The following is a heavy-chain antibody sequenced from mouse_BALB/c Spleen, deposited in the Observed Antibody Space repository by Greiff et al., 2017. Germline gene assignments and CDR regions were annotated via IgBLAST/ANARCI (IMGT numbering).Heavy chain of an antibody. CDR1: GYTFTSYW. CDR3: TRSGYEAMDY. D-gene: IGHD2-10*02. Sequence: QVQLQQPGAELVKPGAPVKLSCKASGYTFTSYWMNWVKQRPGRGLEWIGRIDPSDSETHYNQKFKDKDTLTVDKSSSTAYMQLSGLTSEDSAVYYCTRSGYEAMDYWGQGTSVTVSS. J-gene: IGHJ4*01. CDR2: IDPSDSET. V-gene: IGHV1-69*02.